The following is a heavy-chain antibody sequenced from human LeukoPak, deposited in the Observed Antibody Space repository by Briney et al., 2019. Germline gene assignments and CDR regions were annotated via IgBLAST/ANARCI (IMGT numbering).Heavy chain of an antibody. Sequence: MASETLSLTCSVSGVSISSYYWSWIRQPAGKGLEWIGRIYSSGTITYNPSLQSRVTMSVDTSKNEFSLKMSSVTAADTAVYYCTRDSGTTGEVKFDPWGQGTLVAVSS. V-gene: IGHV4-4*07. CDR1: GVSISSYY. J-gene: IGHJ5*02. CDR3: TRDSGTTGEVKFDP. CDR2: IYSSGTI. D-gene: IGHD3-10*01.